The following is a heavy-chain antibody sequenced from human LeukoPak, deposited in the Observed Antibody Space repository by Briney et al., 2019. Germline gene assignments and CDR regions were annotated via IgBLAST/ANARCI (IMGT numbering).Heavy chain of an antibody. CDR2: ISWNSGSI. CDR3: ARVASSGYYAGAFDI. J-gene: IGHJ3*02. V-gene: IGHV3-9*01. CDR1: GFTFDDYA. Sequence: PGGSLRLSCAASGFTFDDYAMHWVRQAPGKGLEWVSGISWNSGSIGYADSVKGRFTISRDNAKNSLYLQMNTLRAEDTALYFCARVASSGYYAGAFDIWGQGTMVTVSS. D-gene: IGHD3-22*01.